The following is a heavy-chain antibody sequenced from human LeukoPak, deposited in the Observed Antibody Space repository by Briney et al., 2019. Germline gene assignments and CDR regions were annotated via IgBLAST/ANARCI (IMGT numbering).Heavy chain of an antibody. Sequence: SESLSLTCAVYGGSFSGYYWSWIRQPPGKGLEWIGEINRSGSTNYNPSLKRRVTISVDTSKNQFSLKLSSVTAADTAVYYCARDVDHYYDSSGYDWFDPWGQGTLVTVSS. V-gene: IGHV4-34*01. CDR2: INRSGST. D-gene: IGHD3-22*01. J-gene: IGHJ5*02. CDR1: GGSFSGYY. CDR3: ARDVDHYYDSSGYDWFDP.